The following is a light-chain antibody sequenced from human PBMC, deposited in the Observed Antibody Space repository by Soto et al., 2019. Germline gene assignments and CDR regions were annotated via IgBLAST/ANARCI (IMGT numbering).Light chain of an antibody. CDR3: SSYKSSSTQV. CDR2: DVS. J-gene: IGLJ1*01. CDR1: SSDVGGYNY. Sequence: QSVLTQPASVSGSPGQSITISCTGTSSDVGGYNYVSWYQQHPGKAPKLMIYDVSNRPSGVSNRFSGSKSGNTASLTISGFKVKEEADYYCSSYKSSSTQVFGTGTKVT. V-gene: IGLV2-14*01.